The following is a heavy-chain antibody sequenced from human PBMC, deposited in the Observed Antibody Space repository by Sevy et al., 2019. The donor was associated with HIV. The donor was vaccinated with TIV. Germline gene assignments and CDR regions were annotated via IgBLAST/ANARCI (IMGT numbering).Heavy chain of an antibody. J-gene: IGHJ3*02. D-gene: IGHD3-10*01. V-gene: IGHV3-21*01. CDR2: ISSLSNYI. Sequence: GGSLRLSCVASGFTFDSYAMSWVRQAPGKGLEWVSSISSLSNYIYYADSLKGRFTISRDNAKNSLYLQMNSLRAEDTAVYYCARPYGSGSWEAFDIWGQGTMVTVSS. CDR3: ARPYGSGSWEAFDI. CDR1: GFTFDSYA.